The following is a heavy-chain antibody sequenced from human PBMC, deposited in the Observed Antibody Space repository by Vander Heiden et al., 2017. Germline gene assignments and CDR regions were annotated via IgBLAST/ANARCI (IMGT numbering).Heavy chain of an antibody. CDR3: ARRVVGAPRAFDI. Sequence: EVQLVEPGGGLVQRGGSLRLSRAASGFTFSSYCMNWVRQAPGKGLEWFSYVGTSSSNIYYADSVKGRFTISRDNANNSLYLQMNSLRAEDTAVYYCARRVVGAPRAFDIWGQGTMVTVSS. J-gene: IGHJ3*02. D-gene: IGHD1-26*01. CDR1: GFTFSSYC. CDR2: VGTSSSNI. V-gene: IGHV3-48*01.